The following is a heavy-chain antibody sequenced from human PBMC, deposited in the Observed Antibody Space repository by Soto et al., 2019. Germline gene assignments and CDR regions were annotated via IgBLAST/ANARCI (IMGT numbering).Heavy chain of an antibody. CDR3: RRSSRYSTDV. Sequence: QLQLQESGPGLVKPSETLSLTCTVSGGSISSSSYWGWIRQPPGKGLEWIGSIYSTGNTYYNPSLKSRVSISADTSKNQFSLKLTSVTAADTAVYYCRRSSRYSTDVWGQGTTATVSS. D-gene: IGHD6-13*01. CDR1: GGSISSSSY. CDR2: IYSTGNT. V-gene: IGHV4-39*01. J-gene: IGHJ6*02.